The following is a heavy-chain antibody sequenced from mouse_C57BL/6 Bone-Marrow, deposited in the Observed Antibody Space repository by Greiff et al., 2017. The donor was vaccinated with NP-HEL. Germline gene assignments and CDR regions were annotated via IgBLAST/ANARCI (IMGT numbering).Heavy chain of an antibody. Sequence: QVHVKQPGAELVRPGSSVKLSCKASGYTFTSYWMDWVKQRPGQGLEWIGNIYPSDSETHYNQKFKDKATLTVDKSSSTAYMQLSSLTSEDSAVYYCARSNYGSSDDAMDYWGQGTSVTVSA. CDR1: GYTFTSYW. J-gene: IGHJ4*01. CDR2: IYPSDSET. CDR3: ARSNYGSSDDAMDY. V-gene: IGHV1-61*01. D-gene: IGHD1-1*01.